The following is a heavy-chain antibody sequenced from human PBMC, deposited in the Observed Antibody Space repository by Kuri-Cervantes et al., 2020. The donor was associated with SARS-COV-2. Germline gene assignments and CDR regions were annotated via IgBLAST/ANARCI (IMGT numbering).Heavy chain of an antibody. D-gene: IGHD3-22*01. CDR3: ATRTHYYDSSSYPRYWYIDL. Sequence: GSLRLSCTVSGYPIRSGYYWGWLRQPPGKGLEWIGRIYHSGSTYSNPSLKSRVTISVDTSKNQFSLRLSSVTAADTAVYYCATRTHYYDSSSYPRYWYIDLWGRGTLVTVSS. CDR1: GYPIRSGYY. V-gene: IGHV4-38-2*02. J-gene: IGHJ2*01. CDR2: IYHSGST.